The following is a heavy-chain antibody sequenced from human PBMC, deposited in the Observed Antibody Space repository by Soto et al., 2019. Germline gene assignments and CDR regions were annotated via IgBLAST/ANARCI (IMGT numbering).Heavy chain of an antibody. V-gene: IGHV3-74*01. CDR1: GFTFSSYY. CDR2: INSAGSRT. D-gene: IGHD6-13*01. Sequence: EVHLVESGGGLVQPGGSLRLSCAASGFTFSSYYMHWVRQAPGKGLVWVSRINSAGSRTAYADSVEGRFTISRDNAKNTLYLQMNNLRAEDTAVYYCAASIAAGGGGWGQGTLVTVSS. CDR3: AASIAAGGGG. J-gene: IGHJ4*02.